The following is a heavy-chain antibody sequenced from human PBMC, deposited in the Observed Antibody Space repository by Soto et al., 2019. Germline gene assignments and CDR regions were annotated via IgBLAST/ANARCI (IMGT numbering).Heavy chain of an antibody. D-gene: IGHD1-26*01. CDR1: GGSFSGYY. J-gene: IGHJ6*02. CDR3: ARDPPSIVGATTYYYYGMDV. CDR2: INHSGST. Sequence: SETLSLTCAVYGGSFSGYYWSWIRQPPGKGLEWIGEINHSGSTNYNPSLKSRVTISVDTSKNQFSLKLSSVTAADTAVYYCARDPPSIVGATTYYYYGMDVWGQGTTVTVSS. V-gene: IGHV4-34*01.